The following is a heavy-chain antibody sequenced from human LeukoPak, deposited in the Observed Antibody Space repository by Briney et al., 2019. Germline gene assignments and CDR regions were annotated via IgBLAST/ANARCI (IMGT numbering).Heavy chain of an antibody. D-gene: IGHD4/OR15-4a*01. Sequence: GGSIRLSCAASGYTFSNYGMTWVRQAPGKGLEWVSAVDPSGGHTFDPDSVKGRLTVSRDNSKNTLYLQMNSLRVEDTAVYYCAKESGASRPLDFWGQGTLVTVSS. J-gene: IGHJ4*02. V-gene: IGHV3-23*01. CDR1: GYTFSNYG. CDR2: VDPSGGHT. CDR3: AKESGASRPLDF.